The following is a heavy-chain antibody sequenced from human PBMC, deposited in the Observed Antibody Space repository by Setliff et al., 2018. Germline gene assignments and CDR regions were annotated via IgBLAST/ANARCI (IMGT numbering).Heavy chain of an antibody. D-gene: IGHD4-17*01. CDR1: GFAFSTYA. V-gene: IGHV3-7*03. J-gene: IGHJ3*02. Sequence: SLRLSCAASGFAFSTYAMNWVRQAPGKGLEWVANIKQDGSERFYVDSVKGRFTISRDNAKNSLYLQMNSLRAEDTALYYCAKDRSAVTDVFDIWGQGTMVTVSS. CDR2: IKQDGSER. CDR3: AKDRSAVTDVFDI.